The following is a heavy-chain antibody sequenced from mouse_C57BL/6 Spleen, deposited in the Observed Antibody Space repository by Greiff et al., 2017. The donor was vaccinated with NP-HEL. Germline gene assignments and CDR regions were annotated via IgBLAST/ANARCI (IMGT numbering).Heavy chain of an antibody. J-gene: IGHJ4*01. D-gene: IGHD1-1*01. Sequence: EVQLVESGPGLVKPSQSLSLPCSVTGYSITSGYYWNWIRQFPGNKLEWMGYISYDGSNNYNPSLKNRISITRDTSKNQFFLKLNSVTTEDTATYYCARGGYYGSRAMDYWGQGTSVTVSS. CDR3: ARGGYYGSRAMDY. CDR1: GYSITSGYY. CDR2: ISYDGSN. V-gene: IGHV3-6*01.